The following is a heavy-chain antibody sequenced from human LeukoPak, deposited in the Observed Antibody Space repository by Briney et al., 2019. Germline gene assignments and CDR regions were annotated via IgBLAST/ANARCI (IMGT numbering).Heavy chain of an antibody. CDR3: ARDNPAGP. V-gene: IGHV4-4*07. CDR2: VYTRGNT. J-gene: IGHJ5*02. Sequence: SETLSLTCSVSGGSISGYSWSWIRQSAAKGLEWIGRVYTRGNTNYNPSLKSRVTMSIDPSKKQFSRKLYTVTAADTAVYYCARDNPAGPGGRGTLVTVSS. D-gene: IGHD1-14*01. CDR1: GGSISGYS.